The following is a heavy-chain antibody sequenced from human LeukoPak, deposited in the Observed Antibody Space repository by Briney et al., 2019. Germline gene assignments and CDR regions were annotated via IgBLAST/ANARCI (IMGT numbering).Heavy chain of an antibody. J-gene: IGHJ4*02. Sequence: SETLCLTCTVSGGSISSYYWSWIRQPPGKGLEWIGYIYYSGSTNYYPSLKSRVTISVDTSKNQCSLKLSSVTAADTAVYYCARGTAVAGPFDYWGQGTLVTVSS. V-gene: IGHV4-59*01. CDR3: ARGTAVAGPFDY. CDR1: GGSISSYY. D-gene: IGHD6-19*01. CDR2: IYYSGST.